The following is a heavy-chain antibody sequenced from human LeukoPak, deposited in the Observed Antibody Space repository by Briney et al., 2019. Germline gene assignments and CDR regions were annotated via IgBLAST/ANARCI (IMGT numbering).Heavy chain of an antibody. V-gene: IGHV4-31*03. D-gene: IGHD3-22*01. J-gene: IGHJ4*02. CDR3: ARAHSSGYPYYFDY. Sequence: SETLSLTCTVSGGSISSGGYYWSWIRQHPGKGLEWIGYIYYSGSTYYNPSLKSRVTISVDTSKNQFSLKLSSVTAADTAVYYCARAHSSGYPYYFDYWGQGTLVTVSS. CDR1: GGSISSGGYY. CDR2: IYYSGST.